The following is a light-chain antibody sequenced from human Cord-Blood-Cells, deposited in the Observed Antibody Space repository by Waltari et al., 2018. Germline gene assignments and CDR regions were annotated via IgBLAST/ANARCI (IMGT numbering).Light chain of an antibody. CDR1: SSDFGSYNY. J-gene: IGLJ3*02. Sequence: QSALTQPRTVSGSPGQSVPISCPGTSSDFGSYNYVSWYQQHPGKAPKLMIYDVSKRPSGVPDRFSGSKSGNTTSLTISGLQAEDQADYYCCSYAGSYTWVFGGGTKLTVL. CDR2: DVS. CDR3: CSYAGSYTWV. V-gene: IGLV2-11*01.